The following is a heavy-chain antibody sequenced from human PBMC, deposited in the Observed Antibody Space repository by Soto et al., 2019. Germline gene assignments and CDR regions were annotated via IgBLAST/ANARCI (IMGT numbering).Heavy chain of an antibody. V-gene: IGHV1-18*01. CDR1: GYTFNSYG. J-gene: IGHJ6*02. Sequence: QVQLVQSGAEVRKPGASVKVSCKASGYTFNSYGITWVRQAPGQGLEWMGWISAYKAHTNYAQKLQGRVTMTTDTSTSTAYMELRSLRSEDTAVYYCAREDLVVVPSALRYYGMDVWGQGTTVTVSS. CDR3: AREDLVVVPSALRYYGMDV. CDR2: ISAYKAHT. D-gene: IGHD2-2*01.